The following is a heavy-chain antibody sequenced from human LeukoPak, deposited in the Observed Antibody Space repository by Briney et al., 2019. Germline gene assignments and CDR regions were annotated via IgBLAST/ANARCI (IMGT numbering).Heavy chain of an antibody. J-gene: IGHJ4*02. V-gene: IGHV4-59*01. Sequence: SETLSLTCIVSGDSISTYYWSWIRQPPGKGLEWIGFIYQSGTTNYNPSPKSRVTISVDTSKNQFSLKLSSVTAADTAVYYCARANSGSYRIWGQGTLVTVSS. D-gene: IGHD1-26*01. CDR1: GDSISTYY. CDR2: IYQSGTT. CDR3: ARANSGSYRI.